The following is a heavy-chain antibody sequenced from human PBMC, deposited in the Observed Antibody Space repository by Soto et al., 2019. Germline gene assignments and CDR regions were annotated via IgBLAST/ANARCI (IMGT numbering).Heavy chain of an antibody. V-gene: IGHV2-5*02. CDR3: AHAYGGRSLY. CDR2: IYWDDIK. Sequence: QITLKESGPTLVKPTQTLTLTCTFSGFSLTTDRVGVGWIRQPPGEALEWLAVIYWDDIKTYRPSMESRLTITKDTSKHQVALTMTNMDSLDTATYYCAHAYGGRSLYWGQGTLVTVSS. CDR1: GFSLTTDRVG. D-gene: IGHD1-26*01. J-gene: IGHJ4*02.